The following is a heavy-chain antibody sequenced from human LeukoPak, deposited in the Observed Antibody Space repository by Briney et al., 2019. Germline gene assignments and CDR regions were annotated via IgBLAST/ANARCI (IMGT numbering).Heavy chain of an antibody. V-gene: IGHV4-38-2*02. CDR1: GYSISNAYY. J-gene: IGHJ5*02. Sequence: SETLSLTCSVSGYSISNAYYWSWIRQPPGKGLEWIGEINHSGSTNYNPSLKSRVTISEDTSKNQFSLKLSSVTAADTAVYYCARDGGYSYAQGGFDPWGQGTLVTVSS. CDR3: ARDGGYSYAQGGFDP. D-gene: IGHD5-18*01. CDR2: INHSGST.